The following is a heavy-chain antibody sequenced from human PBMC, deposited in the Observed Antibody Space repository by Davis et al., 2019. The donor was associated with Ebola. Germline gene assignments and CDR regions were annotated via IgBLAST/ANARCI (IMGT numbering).Heavy chain of an antibody. Sequence: MPSETLSLTCTASGGSVGSGSNYWSWIRQPPGKELEWIGYIYHSGSTIYNPSLKSRVTMSIDASKNQFSLKLSSVTAADTALYYCARVLGNGDLLLDYWGQGTLVTVSS. CDR1: GGSVGSGSNY. V-gene: IGHV4-61*01. D-gene: IGHD4-17*01. CDR3: ARVLGNGDLLLDY. J-gene: IGHJ4*02. CDR2: IYHSGST.